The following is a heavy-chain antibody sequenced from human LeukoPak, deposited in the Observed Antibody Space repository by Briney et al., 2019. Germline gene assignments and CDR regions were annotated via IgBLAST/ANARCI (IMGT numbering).Heavy chain of an antibody. Sequence: ASVKVSCTASGYTFTSYAMHWVRQAPGQRLEWMGWINAGNGNTKYSQKFQGRVTVTRDTSASTAYMELSSLRSEDTAVYYCARASEEYYYYGMDVWGQGTTVTVSS. CDR3: ARASEEYYYYGMDV. CDR1: GYTFTSYA. V-gene: IGHV1-3*01. J-gene: IGHJ6*02. CDR2: INAGNGNT.